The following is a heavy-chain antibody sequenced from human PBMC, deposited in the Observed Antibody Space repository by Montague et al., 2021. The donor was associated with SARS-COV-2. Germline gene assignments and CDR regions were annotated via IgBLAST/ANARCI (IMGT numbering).Heavy chain of an antibody. CDR2: IYNTGRT. J-gene: IGHJ3*02. CDR1: GGSVTSGDYY. V-gene: IGHV4-61*08. CDR3: ATEMPAYDVFDI. Sequence: SETRSLTCTVSGGSVTSGDYYWTWIRQPPGKGLEWIRYIYNTGRTNYNPSLKSRVTISMDTSKNQFSLKVDSVSAADTAVYYCATEMPAYDVFDIWGQGTTVTVSS. D-gene: IGHD2-2*01.